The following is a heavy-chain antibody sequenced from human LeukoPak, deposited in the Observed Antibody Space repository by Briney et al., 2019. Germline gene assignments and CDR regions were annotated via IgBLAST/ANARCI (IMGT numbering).Heavy chain of an antibody. CDR3: ARQGDPGSGWYWFDP. CDR1: GYSFPSYW. J-gene: IGHJ5*02. V-gene: IGHV5-51*01. D-gene: IGHD6-19*01. Sequence: GESLKISCKGSGYSFPSYWIGWVRQMPGKGLEWMGIIYPGDSDTRYSPSFQGQVTISADKSISTAYLQWSSLKASDTAMYYCARQGDPGSGWYWFDPWGQGTLVTVSS. CDR2: IYPGDSDT.